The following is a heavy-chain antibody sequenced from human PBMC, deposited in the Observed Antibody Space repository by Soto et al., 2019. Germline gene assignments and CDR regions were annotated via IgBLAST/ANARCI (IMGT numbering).Heavy chain of an antibody. D-gene: IGHD4-17*01. CDR2: IIPIFGTA. J-gene: IGHJ6*02. CDR3: ARPTVTREDYYCYGMDV. Sequence: QVQLVQSGAEVKKPGSSVKVSCKASGGTFSSYAISWVRQAPGQGLEWMGGIIPIFGTANYAQKFQGRVTITADESTSTAYMELSSLRSEDTAAYYCARPTVTREDYYCYGMDVWGQGTTVTVSS. CDR1: GGTFSSYA. V-gene: IGHV1-69*01.